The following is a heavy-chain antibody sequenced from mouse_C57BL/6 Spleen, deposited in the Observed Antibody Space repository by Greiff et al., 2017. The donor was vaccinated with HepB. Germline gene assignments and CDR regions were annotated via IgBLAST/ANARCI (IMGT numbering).Heavy chain of an antibody. CDR1: GYTFTNYW. Sequence: VKLQESGAELVRPGTSVKMSCKASGYTFTNYWIGWAKQRPGHGLEWIGDIYPGGGYTNYNEKFKGKATLTADKSSSTAYMQFSSLTSEDSAIYYCARGYDYDGYYFDYWGQGTTLTVSS. J-gene: IGHJ2*01. CDR3: ARGYDYDGYYFDY. CDR2: IYPGGGYT. V-gene: IGHV1-63*01. D-gene: IGHD2-4*01.